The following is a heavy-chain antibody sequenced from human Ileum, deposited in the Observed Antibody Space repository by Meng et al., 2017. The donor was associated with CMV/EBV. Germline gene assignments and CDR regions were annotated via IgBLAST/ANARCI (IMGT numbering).Heavy chain of an antibody. D-gene: IGHD3-10*01. CDR1: GFTFSRFW. Sequence: GGSLRLSCAASGFTFSRFWMTWVRLAPGKGLERVANIGEDGSETHYVDSVEGRFTVSRDNAKNSLYLQMISLRAEDTALYYCARGGWASPDYWGQGTLVTVSS. CDR3: ARGGWASPDY. CDR2: IGEDGSET. V-gene: IGHV3-7*01. J-gene: IGHJ4*02.